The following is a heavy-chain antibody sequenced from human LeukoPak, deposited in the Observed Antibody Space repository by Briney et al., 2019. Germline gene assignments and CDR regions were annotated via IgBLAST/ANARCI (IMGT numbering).Heavy chain of an antibody. J-gene: IGHJ4*02. V-gene: IGHV1-69*05. D-gene: IGHD4-17*01. CDR2: IIPIFGTA. CDR1: GYTFTSYD. CDR3: ATDYGDFDGVDDY. Sequence: GASVKVSCKASGYTFTSYDINWVRQATGQGLEWMGRIIPIFGTANCAQKFQGRVTITTDESTSTAYMELSSLRSEDTAVYYCATDYGDFDGVDDYWGQGTLVTVSS.